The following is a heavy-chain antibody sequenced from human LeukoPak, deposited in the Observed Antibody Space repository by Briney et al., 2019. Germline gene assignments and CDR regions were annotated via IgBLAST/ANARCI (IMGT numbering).Heavy chain of an antibody. CDR1: GASISGSGYY. V-gene: IGHV4-39*07. Sequence: SETLSLTCAVSGASISGSGYYWGWLRQPPGKGLEWIGSIYYSGSTYYHPSLKSRFTITIETTKNKFYQKLNSVTAADTAVYYCARDRYIFAGPGAYYYMDVWGKGTTVTISS. CDR3: ARDRYIFAGPGAYYYMDV. CDR2: IYYSGST. D-gene: IGHD5-18*01. J-gene: IGHJ6*03.